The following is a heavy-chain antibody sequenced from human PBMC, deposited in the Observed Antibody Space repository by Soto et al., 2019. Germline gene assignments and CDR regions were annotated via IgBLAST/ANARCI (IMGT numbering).Heavy chain of an antibody. CDR2: ISSSSSTI. CDR3: ARGTLGGGNPRQFDY. D-gene: IGHD2-15*01. CDR1: GFTFSSYS. J-gene: IGHJ4*02. Sequence: GGSLRLSCAASGFTFSSYSMNWVRQAPGKGLEWVSYISSSSSTIYYADSVKGRFTISRDNAKNSLYLKMNSLRDEDTAAYYCARGTLGGGNPRQFDYWGQGTLVTVSS. V-gene: IGHV3-48*02.